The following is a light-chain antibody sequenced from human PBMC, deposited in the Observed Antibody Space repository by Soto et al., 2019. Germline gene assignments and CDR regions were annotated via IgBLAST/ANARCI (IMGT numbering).Light chain of an antibody. Sequence: EVVLTQSPATLSVSPGDRATLSCRASQSGSRNLAWYQQKPGQAPRLLIYGASTRATGVPARFSGSGSATEFTLSNSSLKAGDVAVDYCQQYGDWPPESFGQGTKLEI. CDR1: QSGSRN. CDR3: QQYGDWPPES. J-gene: IGKJ1*01. CDR2: GAS. V-gene: IGKV3-15*01.